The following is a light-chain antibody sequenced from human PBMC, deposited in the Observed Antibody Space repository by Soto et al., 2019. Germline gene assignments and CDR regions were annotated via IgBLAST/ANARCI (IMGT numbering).Light chain of an antibody. V-gene: IGKV3-20*01. CDR1: QSVSSSY. CDR3: QQYHYWWT. CDR2: GAS. J-gene: IGKJ1*01. Sequence: IVLTQSPGTLSLSPGERATLSCRASQSVSSSYLAWYQQKPGQAPRLLIYGASTRATGIPDRFSGSGAGTEFTLTISSLQSEDFAVYYCQQYHYWWTFGQGTKVDI.